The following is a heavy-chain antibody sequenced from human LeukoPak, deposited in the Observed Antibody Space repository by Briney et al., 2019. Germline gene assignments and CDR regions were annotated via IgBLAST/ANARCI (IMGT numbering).Heavy chain of an antibody. D-gene: IGHD5-18*01. CDR3: ARVADTAMVTGWFDP. V-gene: IGHV1-18*01. CDR1: GYTFISYG. Sequence: ASVKVSCKASGYTFISYGISWVRQAPGQGLEWMGWISGSNGHTNYAPKFEDRVTMTSDTSTNTAYMELRSLRSDDTAVYYCARVADTAMVTGWFDPWGQGTLVTVSS. CDR2: ISGSNGHT. J-gene: IGHJ5*02.